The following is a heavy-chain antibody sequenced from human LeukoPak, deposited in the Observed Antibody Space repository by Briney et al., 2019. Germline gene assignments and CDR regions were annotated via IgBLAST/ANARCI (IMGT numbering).Heavy chain of an antibody. CDR1: GGSISSGSYY. CDR3: ARHLWQLDTYLVIVPSAKDWFDP. Sequence: SETLSLTCTVSGGSISSGSYYWSWVRQPAGKGLEWIGRIYTRGSTSYNPSLQSRVTISLDKSKNVFSLNLSSVTAADTAVYYCARHLWQLDTYLVIVPSAKDWFDPWGQGTLVTVSS. CDR2: IYTRGST. V-gene: IGHV4-61*02. D-gene: IGHD2-2*01. J-gene: IGHJ5*02.